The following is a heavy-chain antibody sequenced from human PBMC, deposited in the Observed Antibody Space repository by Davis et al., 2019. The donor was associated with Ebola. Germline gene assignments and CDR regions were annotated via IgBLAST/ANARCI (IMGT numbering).Heavy chain of an antibody. J-gene: IGHJ4*02. Sequence: AASVKVSCKTFGYTFTSYGITWVRQAPGQGLEWMGWISAYNGKTSYAQNFQDRVTMTTDTSTTTAYMELRSLTSDDTAVYYCAREGQAYDGTHYWGQGTLVTVSS. V-gene: IGHV1-18*01. CDR1: GYTFTSYG. D-gene: IGHD1-1*01. CDR3: AREGQAYDGTHY. CDR2: ISAYNGKT.